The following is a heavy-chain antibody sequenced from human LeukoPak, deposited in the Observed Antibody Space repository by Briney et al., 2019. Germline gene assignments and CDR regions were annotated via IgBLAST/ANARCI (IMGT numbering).Heavy chain of an antibody. V-gene: IGHV3-23*01. CDR1: GFMFDDYG. Sequence: GGSLRLSCAASGFMFDDYGMSWVRQAPGKGLEWVSTISGSGGSTYYADSVKGRFTISRDNSKNTLFLQMNSLRADDTAVYFCAKDQKSIAATGYDYWGQGTLVTVSS. CDR3: AKDQKSIAATGYDY. D-gene: IGHD6-13*01. J-gene: IGHJ4*02. CDR2: ISGSGGST.